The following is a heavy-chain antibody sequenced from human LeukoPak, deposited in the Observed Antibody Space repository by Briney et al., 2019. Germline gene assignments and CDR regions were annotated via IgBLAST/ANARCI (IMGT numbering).Heavy chain of an antibody. CDR1: GFTVSSNY. CDR3: ARAASVAGTYALNH. D-gene: IGHD6-19*01. CDR2: IYGGGST. J-gene: IGHJ4*02. Sequence: GGSLRLSCAVSGFTVSSNYMSWVRQAPGKGLEWVSVIYGGGSTYYADSVKGRFTISRGNSKNTLYLQMNSLRAEDTAAYYCARAASVAGTYALNHWGQGTLVTVSS. V-gene: IGHV3-66*01.